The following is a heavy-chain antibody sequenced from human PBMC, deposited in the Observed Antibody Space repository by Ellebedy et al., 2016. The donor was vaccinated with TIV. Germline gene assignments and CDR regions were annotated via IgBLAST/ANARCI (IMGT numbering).Heavy chain of an antibody. CDR3: AKDRRCSGCHAVPCFDY. D-gene: IGHD6-19*01. CDR2: ISPTNLYS. CDR1: GFILGDYY. Sequence: PGGSLRLSCTASGFILGDYYMNWIRQAPGKGLELISYISPTNLYSNYADSVKGRFTISRDNSRNTLYLQMNSLRAEDTAIYYCAKDRRCSGCHAVPCFDYWGQGTLDTVSS. J-gene: IGHJ4*02. V-gene: IGHV3-11*05.